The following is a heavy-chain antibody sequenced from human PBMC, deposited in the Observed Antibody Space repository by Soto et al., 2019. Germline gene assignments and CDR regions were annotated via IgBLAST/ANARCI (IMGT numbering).Heavy chain of an antibody. CDR2: INAGNGNT. CDR3: ARDRPTVTTWGRMDV. CDR1: GYTFTSYA. D-gene: IGHD4-17*01. V-gene: IGHV1-3*01. J-gene: IGHJ6*02. Sequence: ASVKVSCKASGYTFTSYAMHWVRQAPGQRLEWMGWINAGNGNTKYSQKFQGRVTITRDTSARTAYMELSSLRSEDTAVYYCARDRPTVTTWGRMDVWGQGTTVTVSS.